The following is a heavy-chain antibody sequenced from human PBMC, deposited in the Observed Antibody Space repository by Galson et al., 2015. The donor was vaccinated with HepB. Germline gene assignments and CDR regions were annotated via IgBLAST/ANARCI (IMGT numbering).Heavy chain of an antibody. Sequence: SVKVSCKASGYTFTGYYMHWVRQAPGRGLEWMGWINPNSGGTNYAQKFQGRVTMTRDTSISTAYMELSRLRSDDPAVYYCARLAAAGTFDYWGQGTLVTVSS. CDR1: GYTFTGYY. CDR2: INPNSGGT. D-gene: IGHD6-13*01. J-gene: IGHJ4*02. CDR3: ARLAAAGTFDY. V-gene: IGHV1-2*02.